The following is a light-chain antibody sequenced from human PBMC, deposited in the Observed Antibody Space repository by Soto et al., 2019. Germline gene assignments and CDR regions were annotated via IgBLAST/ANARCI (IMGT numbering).Light chain of an antibody. CDR1: QSIGSH. V-gene: IGKV3-15*01. J-gene: IGKJ1*01. Sequence: EIVMTQSPATLSVSPGERATLSCRASQSIGSHLAWYQQKPGQAPRLLIYRASTRATGIPDRFSGSGSGTEFTLTISRLQSEDFAVYYCQQYNNWPRTFGQGTKVDIK. CDR2: RAS. CDR3: QQYNNWPRT.